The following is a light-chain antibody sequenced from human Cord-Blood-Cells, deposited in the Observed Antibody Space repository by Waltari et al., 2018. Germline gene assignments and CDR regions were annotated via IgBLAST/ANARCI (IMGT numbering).Light chain of an antibody. CDR2: KAF. J-gene: IGKJ3*01. V-gene: IGKV1-5*03. Sequence: DIQMTQSPSTLSASVGDRVTITCRASQSISSWLAWYQPKPGKAPKLLIYKAFSLESGVPSRFSGSGSGTEFTLTISSLQPDDFATYYCQQYNSYPFTFGPGTKVDIK. CDR1: QSISSW. CDR3: QQYNSYPFT.